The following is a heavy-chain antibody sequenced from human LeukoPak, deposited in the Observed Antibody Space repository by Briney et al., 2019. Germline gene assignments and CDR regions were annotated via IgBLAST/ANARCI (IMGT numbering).Heavy chain of an antibody. D-gene: IGHD1-14*01. Sequence: PSETLSLTCSVSGGSINSSAYYWSWIRQHPGRGLEWIGFIYYSGSTNYNPSLKSRVTISVDTSKNQFSLKLSSVTAADTAVYYCARVRTASGYYYGMDVRGQGTTVTVSS. CDR1: GGSINSSAYY. CDR3: ARVRTASGYYYGMDV. V-gene: IGHV4-61*08. J-gene: IGHJ6*02. CDR2: IYYSGST.